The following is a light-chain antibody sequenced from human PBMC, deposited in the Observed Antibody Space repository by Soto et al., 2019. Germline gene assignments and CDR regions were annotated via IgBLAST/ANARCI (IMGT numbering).Light chain of an antibody. V-gene: IGKV1-27*01. Sequence: DVQMTQSPSSLSASVGDRVTITCRASQGITNSLAWYQQKPGKGPTLLIYAASTLQSGVPSRFSGSGSGTDFTLTISSLQPEDVATYYCQKYKSAPYTFGPGTKLDIK. CDR3: QKYKSAPYT. J-gene: IGKJ3*01. CDR2: AAS. CDR1: QGITNS.